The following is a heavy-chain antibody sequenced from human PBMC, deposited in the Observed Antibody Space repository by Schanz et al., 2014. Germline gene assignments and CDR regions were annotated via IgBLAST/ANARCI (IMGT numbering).Heavy chain of an antibody. CDR2: VPFDGSQK. J-gene: IGHJ2*01. CDR3: AKDAPYPFDL. CDR1: GFTFSSYA. Sequence: VQLLESGGGVVQPGRSLRLSCAASGFTFSSYALHWVRQAPGKGLEWVAFVPFDGSQKFYADSVKGRFTISRDNSKNTVYLQMNSLRAEDTAVYYCAKDAPYPFDLWGRGTLITVSS. V-gene: IGHV3-30*04.